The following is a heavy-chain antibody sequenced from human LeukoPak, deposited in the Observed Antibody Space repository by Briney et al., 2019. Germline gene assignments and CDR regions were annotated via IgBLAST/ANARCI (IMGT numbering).Heavy chain of an antibody. Sequence: ASVKVSCKASGYTFTSYGISWVRQAPGQGLEWMGWISAYNGNTNYAQKLQGRVTMTADTSTSTAYVELRSLRSDDTAVYYCASFRSSPFNYYYMDVWGKGTTVTVSS. CDR1: GYTFTSYG. CDR3: ASFRSSPFNYYYMDV. V-gene: IGHV1-18*01. J-gene: IGHJ6*03. D-gene: IGHD6-6*01. CDR2: ISAYNGNT.